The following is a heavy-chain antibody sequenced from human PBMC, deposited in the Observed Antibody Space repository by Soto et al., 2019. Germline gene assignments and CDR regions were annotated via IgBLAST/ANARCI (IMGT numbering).Heavy chain of an antibody. CDR1: GGSVSTGVHY. CDR2: IYYSGST. J-gene: IGHJ2*01. Sequence: QVQLQESGPGLVKPSETLSLTCTVSVSGGSVSTGVHYWSWIRQPPGKGLEWIGYIYYSGSTNYIPSLKSRVTISVDTSKNQFSLKLTSVTAADTAVYYCARGYYTSWYWFDRWGRGTRVTVSS. V-gene: IGHV4-61*08. D-gene: IGHD6-13*01. CDR3: ARGYYTSWYWFDR.